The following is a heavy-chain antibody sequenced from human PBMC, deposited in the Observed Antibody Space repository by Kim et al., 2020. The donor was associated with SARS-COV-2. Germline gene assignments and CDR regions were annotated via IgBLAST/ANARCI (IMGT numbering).Heavy chain of an antibody. D-gene: IGHD2-2*02. Sequence: GESLKISCKGSGYSFTSYWIGWVRQMPGKGLEWMGIIYPGDSDTRYSPSFQGQVTISADKSISTAYLQWSSLKASDTAMYYCARLDIVVVPAAIGAPFDYWGQGTLVTVSS. CDR2: IYPGDSDT. CDR1: GYSFTSYW. V-gene: IGHV5-51*01. J-gene: IGHJ4*02. CDR3: ARLDIVVVPAAIGAPFDY.